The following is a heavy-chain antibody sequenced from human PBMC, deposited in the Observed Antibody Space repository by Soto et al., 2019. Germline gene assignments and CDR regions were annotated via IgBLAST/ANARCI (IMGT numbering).Heavy chain of an antibody. CDR1: GGSFSSYY. CDR3: AGRDCSGTNCYYLDYYYMDV. Sequence: QVQLQESGPGLVRPSETLSLTCTVSGGSFSSYYWTWIRQSPGKGLEWMGYIYYSGSTDYTPSLRGRLAISIATSKNQFSLRLNSMTAADTAVYYCAGRDCSGTNCYYLDYYYMDVWGKGTTVTVSS. CDR2: IYYSGST. J-gene: IGHJ6*03. V-gene: IGHV4-59*08. D-gene: IGHD2-2*01.